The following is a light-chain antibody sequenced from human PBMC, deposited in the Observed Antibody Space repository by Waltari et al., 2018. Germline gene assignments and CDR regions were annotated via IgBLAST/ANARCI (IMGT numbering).Light chain of an antibody. V-gene: IGLV3-21*04. CDR2: YET. Sequence: SYVLTQPPSVSVAPGETARVTCGGDNIGSYSVHWYQKKPGQAPVLVIRYETDRPAGFPGRFSGSNAANTATLTISRVEAGDEANYYCQVWHAAIDPGVFGTGTEVTV. CDR3: QVWHAAIDPGV. J-gene: IGLJ1*01. CDR1: NIGSYS.